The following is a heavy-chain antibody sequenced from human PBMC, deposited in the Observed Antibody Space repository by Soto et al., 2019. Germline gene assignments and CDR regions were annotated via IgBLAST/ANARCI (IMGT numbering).Heavy chain of an antibody. J-gene: IGHJ5*02. CDR3: AKDWGSSGWYNWFDA. D-gene: IGHD6-13*01. Sequence: QVQMVESGGGVVQPGTSLRLSCATSGFTFSTSGMHWVRQAPGKGLEWVAMISHDGSVTYYTDSVQGRFTISRDTPKNTLYLQMNRLRDEDTAIHYCAKDWGSSGWYNWFDAWGQGTRVTVS. V-gene: IGHV3-30*18. CDR1: GFTFSTSG. CDR2: ISHDGSVT.